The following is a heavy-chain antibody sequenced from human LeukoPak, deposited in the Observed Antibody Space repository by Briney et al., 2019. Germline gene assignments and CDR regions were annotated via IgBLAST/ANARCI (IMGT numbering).Heavy chain of an antibody. CDR2: INPNSGGT. CDR3: ARDMLVAATPIYGMDV. Sequence: ASVKVSCKASGYTFTGYYMHWVQQAPRQPLEWLGWINPNSGGTNYAQKFQGRVTMTRDTSISTAYMELSRLRSEDTAVYYCARDMLVAATPIYGMDVWGQGTTVTVSS. CDR1: GYTFTGYY. J-gene: IGHJ6*02. V-gene: IGHV1-2*02. D-gene: IGHD2-15*01.